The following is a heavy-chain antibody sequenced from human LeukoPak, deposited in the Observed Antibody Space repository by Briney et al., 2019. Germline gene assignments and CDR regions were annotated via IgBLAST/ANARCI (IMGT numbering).Heavy chain of an antibody. CDR2: IYHSGST. CDR1: GGSTSSSNW. CDR3: AISHQRAYYYGSGSYGY. V-gene: IGHV4-4*02. D-gene: IGHD3-10*01. Sequence: KTSETLSLTCAVSGGSTSSSNWWSWVRQPPGKGLEWIGEIYHSGSTNYNPSLKSRVTISVDKSKNQFSLKLSSVTAADTAAYYCAISHQRAYYYGSGSYGYWGQGTLVTVSS. J-gene: IGHJ4*02.